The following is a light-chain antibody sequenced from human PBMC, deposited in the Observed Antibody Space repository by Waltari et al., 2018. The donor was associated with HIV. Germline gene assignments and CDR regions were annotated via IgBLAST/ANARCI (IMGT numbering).Light chain of an antibody. CDR2: KNN. J-gene: IGLJ1*01. V-gene: IGLV1-47*01. Sequence: QSVLTQPPSASATPGQRVTISCSGSSSNIGSYYVYWYQQLPGRAPKLLISKNNQRPSGVPDRFSGSKSGTSASLAISGLRSEDEADYYCSAWDDSLSGDVFGTGTKVTVL. CDR1: SSNIGSYY. CDR3: SAWDDSLSGDV.